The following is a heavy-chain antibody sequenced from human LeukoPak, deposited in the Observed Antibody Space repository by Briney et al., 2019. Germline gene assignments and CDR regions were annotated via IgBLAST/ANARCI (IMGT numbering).Heavy chain of an antibody. Sequence: ASVKVSCKASGYTFTSYDINWVRPATGQGLEWMGWMNPNSGNTGYAQKFQGRVTMTRNTSISTAYMELSSLRSEDTAVYYCARGQFSSGWVPPRAFDIWGQGTMVTVSS. CDR3: ARGQFSSGWVPPRAFDI. J-gene: IGHJ3*02. CDR1: GYTFTSYD. V-gene: IGHV1-8*01. CDR2: MNPNSGNT. D-gene: IGHD6-19*01.